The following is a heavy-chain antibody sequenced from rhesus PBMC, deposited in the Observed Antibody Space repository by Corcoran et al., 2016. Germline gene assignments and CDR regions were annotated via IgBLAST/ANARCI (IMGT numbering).Heavy chain of an antibody. J-gene: IGHJ5-1*01. CDR2: IAGVSVNT. Sequence: QLQLQESGPGLVKPSETLSVTCAVSGGSISSSYWSWIRQAPGKGLEWIGYIAGVSVNTNYNPSLKSRVTISKDTSKNQFSLKLSTVTVADTAVYYCAARRHTWPNRFDVWGQGVLVTVSS. V-gene: IGHV4-169*01. CDR1: GGSISSSY. D-gene: IGHD1-38*01. CDR3: AARRHTWPNRFDV.